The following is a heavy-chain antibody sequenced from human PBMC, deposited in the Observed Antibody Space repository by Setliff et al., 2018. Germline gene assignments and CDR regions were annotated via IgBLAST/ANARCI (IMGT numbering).Heavy chain of an antibody. CDR3: VRDVSRWLQFLGSFDQ. J-gene: IGHJ4*02. CDR1: GFTFSSYW. D-gene: IGHD5-12*01. Sequence: GGSLRLSCAASGFTFSSYWMHWVRQAPGKGLVWVSRINSDGSSTSYADSVKGRFTISKDNAKNTLYLQMNRLRAEDTAMYYCVRDVSRWLQFLGSFDQWGQGTLVTVSS. V-gene: IGHV3-74*01. CDR2: INSDGSST.